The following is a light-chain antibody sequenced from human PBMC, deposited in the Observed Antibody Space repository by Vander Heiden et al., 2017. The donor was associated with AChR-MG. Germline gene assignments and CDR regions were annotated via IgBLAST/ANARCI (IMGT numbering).Light chain of an antibody. CDR2: AAS. CDR1: QGINYY. V-gene: IGKV1-39*01. J-gene: IGKJ1*01. Sequence: DIQMTQFPSSLSASIGDRVTITCRPSQGINYYLNWYQQKPGQAPKLLIYAASNLQNGVPSRFSGTFSGTDYTLTISSLQPEDCGTYYCQQTDTTPPWSFGQGTTV. CDR3: QQTDTTPPWS.